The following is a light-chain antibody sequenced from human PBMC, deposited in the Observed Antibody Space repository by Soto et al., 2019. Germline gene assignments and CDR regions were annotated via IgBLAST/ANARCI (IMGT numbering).Light chain of an antibody. CDR1: SSDVGTYNL. V-gene: IGLV2-23*01. CDR2: EGS. Sequence: QSALTQPASVSGSPGQSITISCTGTSSDVGTYNLVSWYQQHPGKAPKLMIYEGSKRPSGVSNRFSGSKSGNTASLTIFGLQAEDEADYYCCSYAGSGTLVFGGGTKLTVL. J-gene: IGLJ2*01. CDR3: CSYAGSGTLV.